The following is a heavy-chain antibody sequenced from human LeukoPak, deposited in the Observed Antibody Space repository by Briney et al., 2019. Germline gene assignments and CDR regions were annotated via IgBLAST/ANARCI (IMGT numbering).Heavy chain of an antibody. J-gene: IGHJ4*02. D-gene: IGHD6-19*01. CDR1: GFTFSSYS. Sequence: GGSLRLSCAASGFTFSSYSVNWVRQAPGKGLEWVSYISSSSTIYYADSVKGRFTISRDNVKNSLYLQMNSLRGEDTAVYYCAGGGYSSGWYSSLDYWGQGTLVTVSS. CDR2: ISSSSTI. CDR3: AGGGYSSGWYSSLDY. V-gene: IGHV3-48*04.